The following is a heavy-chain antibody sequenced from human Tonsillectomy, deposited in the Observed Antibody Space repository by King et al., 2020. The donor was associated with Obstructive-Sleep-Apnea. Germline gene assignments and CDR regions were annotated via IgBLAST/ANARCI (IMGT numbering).Heavy chain of an antibody. CDR1: VGSISSSSYY. CDR3: ARATGMTTVIGDWFDP. CDR2: IYYTGST. Sequence: LQLQESGPGLVKPSETLSLTCTVSVGSISSSSYYWGWIRQTPGKGLEWIGSIYYTGSTYYNPSLKSRVIISADTSRKHFSLKLSSVTAADTAVYYCARATGMTTVIGDWFDPWGQGTLVTVSS. J-gene: IGHJ5*02. V-gene: IGHV4-39*07. D-gene: IGHD4-11*01.